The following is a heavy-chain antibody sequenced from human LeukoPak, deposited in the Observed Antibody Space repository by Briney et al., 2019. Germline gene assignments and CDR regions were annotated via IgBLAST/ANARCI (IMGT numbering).Heavy chain of an antibody. Sequence: GASVKVSCKASGYTFTSYGISWVRQAPGQGLEGMGWISAYNGNTNYAQKLQGRVTMTTDTSTSTAYMELRSLRSDDTAVYYCARGSPYDFWSGLGAIYYYHGMDVWGQGTTVTVSS. CDR1: GYTFTSYG. V-gene: IGHV1-18*01. CDR2: ISAYNGNT. CDR3: ARGSPYDFWSGLGAIYYYHGMDV. J-gene: IGHJ6*02. D-gene: IGHD3-3*01.